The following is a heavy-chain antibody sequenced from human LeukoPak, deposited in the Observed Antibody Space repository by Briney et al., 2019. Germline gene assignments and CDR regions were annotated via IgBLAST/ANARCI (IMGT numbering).Heavy chain of an antibody. CDR2: VDPADGEA. D-gene: IGHD2-8*02. CDR3: ATEGYCTSDNCYVH. Sequence: ASVKVSCKASGYTFTDYYMHWVVQALGKGLEWMGRVDPADGEAAYAQKFQGRVTITADPSRDTAYMELTSLRSEDTAMYFCATEGYCTSDNCYVHWGQGTLVTVSS. V-gene: IGHV1-69-2*01. CDR1: GYTFTDYY. J-gene: IGHJ5*02.